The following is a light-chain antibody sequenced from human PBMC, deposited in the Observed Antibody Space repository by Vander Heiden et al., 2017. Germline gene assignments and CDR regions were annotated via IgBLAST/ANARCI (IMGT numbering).Light chain of an antibody. CDR3: QSYDSSLSGYV. J-gene: IGLJ1*01. CDR1: SSNIGAGYD. CDR2: GNS. V-gene: IGLV1-40*01. Sequence: QSVLTQLPSVSGAPGQRGTIPCTGSSSNIGAGYDVHWYQQLPGTAPKLLIYGNSNRPSGVPDRFSGSKSGTSASLAITGLQADDEADYYCQSYDSSLSGYVFGTGTKVTVL.